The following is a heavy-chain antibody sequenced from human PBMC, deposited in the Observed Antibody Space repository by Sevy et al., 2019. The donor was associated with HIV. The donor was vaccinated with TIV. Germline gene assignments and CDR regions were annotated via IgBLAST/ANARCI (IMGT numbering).Heavy chain of an antibody. CDR3: ARTGIYGFLGWLLSSYYFDY. J-gene: IGHJ4*02. CDR1: GFTFSSYS. Sequence: GGSLRLSCAASGFTFSSYSMNWVRQAPGKGLEWVSSISSSSSYIYYADSVKGRFTISRDNAKNSLYLQMNSLRAEDTAVYYCARTGIYGFLGWLLSSYYFDYWGQGTLVTVSS. CDR2: ISSSSSYI. D-gene: IGHD3-3*01. V-gene: IGHV3-21*01.